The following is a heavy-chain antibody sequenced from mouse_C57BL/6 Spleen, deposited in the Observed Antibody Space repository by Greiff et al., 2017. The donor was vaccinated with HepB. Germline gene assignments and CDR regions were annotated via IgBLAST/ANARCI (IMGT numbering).Heavy chain of an antibody. D-gene: IGHD1-1*01. CDR1: GFTFSSYA. J-gene: IGHJ2*01. V-gene: IGHV5-4*01. CDR2: ISDGGSYT. CDR3: AREGSDYGSSFDY. Sequence: EVQWVESGGGLVKPGGSLKLSCAASGFTFSSYAMSWVRQTPEKRLEWVATISDGGSYTYYPDNVKGRFTISRDNAKNNLYLQMSHLKSEDTAMYYCAREGSDYGSSFDYWGQGTTLTVSS.